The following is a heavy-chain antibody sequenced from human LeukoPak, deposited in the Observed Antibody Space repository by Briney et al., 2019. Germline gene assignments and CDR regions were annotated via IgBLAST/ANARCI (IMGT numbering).Heavy chain of an antibody. CDR1: GFTFSSYE. J-gene: IGHJ4*02. Sequence: GGSLRLSCAASGFTFSSYEMNWVRQAPGKGLEWVSYISSSRITIYYADSVKGGFTISRDNAKNSLYLQMNSLRAEDTAVYYCARVTWDSSGYPSPDYWGQGTLVTVSS. CDR2: ISSSRITI. CDR3: ARVTWDSSGYPSPDY. D-gene: IGHD3-22*01. V-gene: IGHV3-48*03.